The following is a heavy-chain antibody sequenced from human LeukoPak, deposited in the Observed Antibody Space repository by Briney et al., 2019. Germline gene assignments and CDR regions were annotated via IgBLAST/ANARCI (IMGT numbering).Heavy chain of an antibody. J-gene: IGHJ4*02. V-gene: IGHV3-30*18. CDR3: AKELRYFDWLSPFDY. CDR1: GFTFRSYG. Sequence: GGSLRLSCAASGFTFRSYGMHWVRQAPGKGLEWVAVISYDGSNKYYADSVKGRFTISRDNSKNTLYLQMNSLRAEDTAVYYCAKELRYFDWLSPFDYWGQGTLVTVSS. D-gene: IGHD3-9*01. CDR2: ISYDGSNK.